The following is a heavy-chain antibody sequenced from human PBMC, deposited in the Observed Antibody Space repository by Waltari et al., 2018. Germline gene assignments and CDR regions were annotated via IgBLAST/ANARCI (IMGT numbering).Heavy chain of an antibody. CDR1: GFTFDDYA. D-gene: IGHD6-13*01. CDR2: ISWNSGSI. J-gene: IGHJ4*02. Sequence: EVQLVESGGGLVQPGRSLRLSCAASGFTFDDYAMHWVRQAPGKGLEWVSGISWNSGSIGYADSVKGRFTISRDNAKNSLYLQMNSLRAEDTALYYCAKGLYSSSWYWVDYWGQGTLVTVSS. V-gene: IGHV3-9*01. CDR3: AKGLYSSSWYWVDY.